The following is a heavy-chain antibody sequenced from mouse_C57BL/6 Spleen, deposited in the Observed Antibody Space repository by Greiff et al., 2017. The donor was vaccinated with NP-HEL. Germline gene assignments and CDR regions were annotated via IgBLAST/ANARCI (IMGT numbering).Heavy chain of an antibody. Sequence: QVQLQQSGAELVKPGASVKISCKASGYAFSSYWMNWVKQRPGKGLEWIGQIYPGDGDTNYNGKFKGKATLTADKSSSTAYMQLSSLTSEDSAVYFCARKGAAQAAWFAYWGQGTLVTVSA. CDR1: GYAFSSYW. V-gene: IGHV1-80*01. D-gene: IGHD3-2*02. CDR2: IYPGDGDT. CDR3: ARKGAAQAAWFAY. J-gene: IGHJ3*01.